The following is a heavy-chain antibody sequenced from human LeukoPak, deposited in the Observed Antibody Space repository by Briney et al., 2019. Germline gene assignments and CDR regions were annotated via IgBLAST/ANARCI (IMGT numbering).Heavy chain of an antibody. CDR1: GFTFRTYG. D-gene: IGHD1-1*01. V-gene: IGHV3-30*03. Sequence: GGSLRLSCAASGFTFRTYGMHWVRQAPGKGLEWVAVILYDGSKTHYADSVKDRFTISRDNAKNSLYLQMNSLRAEDTAVYYCARDDRELGTFYFDYWGQGTLVTVSS. J-gene: IGHJ4*02. CDR2: ILYDGSKT. CDR3: ARDDRELGTFYFDY.